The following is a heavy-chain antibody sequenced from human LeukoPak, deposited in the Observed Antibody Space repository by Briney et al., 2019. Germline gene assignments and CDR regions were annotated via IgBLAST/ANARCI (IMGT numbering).Heavy chain of an antibody. V-gene: IGHV3-30*18. CDR3: AKDSGIFGVVRRFSPPDY. J-gene: IGHJ4*02. D-gene: IGHD3-3*01. CDR1: GFTFSSYG. CDR2: ISYDGSNK. Sequence: GGSLRLSCAASGFTFSSYGMHWVRQAPGKGLEWVAVISYDGSNKYYADSVKGRFTISRDNSKNTLYLQMNSLRAEDTAVYYCAKDSGIFGVVRRFSPPDYWGQGTLVTVSS.